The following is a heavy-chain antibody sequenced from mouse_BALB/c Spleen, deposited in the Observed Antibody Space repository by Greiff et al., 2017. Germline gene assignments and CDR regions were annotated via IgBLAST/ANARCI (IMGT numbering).Heavy chain of an antibody. V-gene: IGHV2-6-7*01. J-gene: IGHJ4*01. CDR2: IWGDGST. CDR3: AIIYYYGRGYAMDY. D-gene: IGHD1-1*01. Sequence: VQRVESGPGLVAPSQSLSITCTVSGFSLTGYGVNWVRQPPGKGLEWLGMIWGDGSTDYNSALKSRLSISKDNSKSQVFLKMNSLQTDDTARYYCAIIYYYGRGYAMDYWGQGTSVTVSS. CDR1: GFSLTGYG.